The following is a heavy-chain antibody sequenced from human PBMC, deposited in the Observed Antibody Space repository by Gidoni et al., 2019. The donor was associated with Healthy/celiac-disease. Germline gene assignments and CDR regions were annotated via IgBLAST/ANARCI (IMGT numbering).Heavy chain of an antibody. D-gene: IGHD4-17*01. CDR3: ASPSMTTVTPDAFDI. J-gene: IGHJ3*02. V-gene: IGHV3-7*01. CDR1: GFPFSSYW. CDR2: IKKDGSEK. Sequence: EVQLVESGGGLVQPGVSLRLSCAASGFPFSSYWMSWVRQAPGKGLEWVANIKKDGSEKYYVDSVKGRFTISRDNAKNSLYLQMNSLRAEDTAVYYCASPSMTTVTPDAFDIWGQGTMVTVSS.